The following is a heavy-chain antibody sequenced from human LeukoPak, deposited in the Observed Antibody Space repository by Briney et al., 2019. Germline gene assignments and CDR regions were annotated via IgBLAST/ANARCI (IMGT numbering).Heavy chain of an antibody. CDR1: GFTFRDYW. CDR2: IEPDGSEK. J-gene: IGHJ6*02. CDR3: AQGHYHMDV. V-gene: IGHV3-7*01. Sequence: GGSLRLSCAASGFTFRDYWMTWVRQAAGKGLEWVASIEPDGSEKYYADSVKGRFTLSRDNVENSLYLQMNTLRVDATAVYYCAQGHYHMDVGGHGTTVTVSS.